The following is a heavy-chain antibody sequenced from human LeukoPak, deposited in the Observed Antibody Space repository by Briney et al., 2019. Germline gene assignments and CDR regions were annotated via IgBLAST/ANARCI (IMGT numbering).Heavy chain of an antibody. Sequence: SETLSLTCTVSGYSISSGSYWGWIRQPPGEGPEWIGSIYHSGSTYYNPSLKSRVTISVDTSKNQFSLKLSSVTAADTAVYYCARSSQMIFDDWGQGTLVTVSS. CDR2: IYHSGST. V-gene: IGHV4-38-2*02. D-gene: IGHD3-22*01. CDR1: GYSISSGSY. CDR3: ARSSQMIFDD. J-gene: IGHJ4*02.